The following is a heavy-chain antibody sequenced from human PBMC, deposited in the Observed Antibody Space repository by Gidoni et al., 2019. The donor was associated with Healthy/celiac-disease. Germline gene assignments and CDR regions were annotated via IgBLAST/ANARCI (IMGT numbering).Heavy chain of an antibody. Sequence: QVQLVESGGGVVQPGRSLRLSCAASGFTFSSYAMHWVRQAPGKVLEWVAVISYDGRNKYYADSVKGRFTISRDNSKNTLYLQMNSLRAEDTAVYYCARDHRRITMISFDYWGQGTLVTVSS. CDR3: ARDHRRITMISFDY. CDR1: GFTFSSYA. D-gene: IGHD3-22*01. CDR2: ISYDGRNK. V-gene: IGHV3-30*04. J-gene: IGHJ4*02.